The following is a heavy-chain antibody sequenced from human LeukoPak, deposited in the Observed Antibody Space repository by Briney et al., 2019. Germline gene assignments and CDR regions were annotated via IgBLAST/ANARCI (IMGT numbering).Heavy chain of an antibody. J-gene: IGHJ4*02. CDR2: ISTTGDT. V-gene: IGHV3-13*04. Sequence: GGSLRLSCAASGFTFSSYDMHWVRQATGKGLEWVSAISTTGDTYYPGSVKGRFTISRENAKSSLYLQMNSQRAEDTAVYYCARGRSGSYFDSWGQGTLVAVSS. CDR3: ARGRSGSYFDS. D-gene: IGHD1-26*01. CDR1: GFTFSSYD.